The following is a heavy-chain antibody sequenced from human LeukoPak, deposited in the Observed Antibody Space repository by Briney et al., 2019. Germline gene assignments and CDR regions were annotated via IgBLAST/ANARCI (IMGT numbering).Heavy chain of an antibody. J-gene: IGHJ3*02. CDR1: GFTFSSYW. Sequence: GGSLRLSCAASGFTFSSYWMHWVRQAPGKGLVWVSRINSDGSSTGYADSVKGRFTISRDNAKNSLFLQMNSLRDEDTAVYYCARVRPGQWLLRDAFDIWGQGTMVTVSS. CDR3: ARVRPGQWLLRDAFDI. V-gene: IGHV3-74*01. CDR2: INSDGSST. D-gene: IGHD6-19*01.